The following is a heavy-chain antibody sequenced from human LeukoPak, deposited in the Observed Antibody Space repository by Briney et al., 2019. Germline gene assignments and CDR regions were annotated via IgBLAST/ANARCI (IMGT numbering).Heavy chain of an antibody. D-gene: IGHD3/OR15-3a*01. CDR3: AKTRGTWTHFDY. CDR1: GFTFSRHA. Sequence: GGSLRLSCAASGFTFSRHAMHWVRQAPGKGLEWVAVISYDGGNIYYADSVRGRFAVSRDNSLNTLYLQLNSLRGEDTALYYCAKTRGTWTHFDYWGQGTLVTVSS. J-gene: IGHJ4*02. CDR2: ISYDGGNI. V-gene: IGHV3-30*09.